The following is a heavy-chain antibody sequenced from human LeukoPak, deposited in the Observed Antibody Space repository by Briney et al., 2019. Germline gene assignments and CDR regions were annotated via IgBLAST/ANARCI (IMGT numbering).Heavy chain of an antibody. Sequence: PGRSLRLSCAASGFTFSSYGMHWVRQAPGKGLEWVANIKEDGSEKYYVDSVKGRFTVSRDNVKNSLFLQMNSLRVDDTAVYYCAKSGSSVFWSWGQGTLVTVSS. D-gene: IGHD3-3*02. CDR1: GFTFSSYG. J-gene: IGHJ5*02. CDR3: AKSGSSVFWS. CDR2: IKEDGSEK. V-gene: IGHV3-7*03.